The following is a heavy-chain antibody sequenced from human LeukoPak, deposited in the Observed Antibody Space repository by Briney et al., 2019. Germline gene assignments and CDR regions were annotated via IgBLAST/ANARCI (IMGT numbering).Heavy chain of an antibody. Sequence: PGGSLRLSCAASGFAFGTYWMTWVRPAPGKGLEWVANIKIDGTEKRYADSVKGRFTISRDNAKNSLYLQMSSLRAEDTAVYYCARRVVGGTDYFDYWGQGTLVTVSS. CDR3: ARRVVGGTDYFDY. J-gene: IGHJ4*02. CDR1: GFAFGTYW. V-gene: IGHV3-7*01. D-gene: IGHD1-26*01. CDR2: IKIDGTEK.